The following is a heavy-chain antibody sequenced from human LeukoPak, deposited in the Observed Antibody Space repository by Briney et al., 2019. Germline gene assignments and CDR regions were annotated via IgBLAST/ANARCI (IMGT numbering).Heavy chain of an antibody. Sequence: SETLSLTCTVSGGSISSHYWSWIRQPPGKGLEWIGYIYYSGSTNYKPSLKSRVTISVDTSKNQFSLKLNSVTAADTAVYYCARERSLYASSWEGYFDYWGQGTLVTVSS. V-gene: IGHV4-59*11. CDR1: GGSISSHY. D-gene: IGHD6-13*01. CDR2: IYYSGST. CDR3: ARERSLYASSWEGYFDY. J-gene: IGHJ4*02.